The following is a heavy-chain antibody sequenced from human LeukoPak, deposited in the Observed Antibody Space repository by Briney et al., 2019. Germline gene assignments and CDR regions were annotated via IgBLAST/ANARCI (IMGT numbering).Heavy chain of an antibody. V-gene: IGHV4-34*01. CDR3: ARAAGGSLD. CDR1: GGSFSGYY. CDR2: ISHSGST. J-gene: IGHJ4*02. Sequence: SETLSLTCAVYGGSFSGYYWSWIRQPPGKGLEWIGEISHSGSTNYNPSLKSRVTISVDTSKNQFSLKLSSVTAADTAVYYCARAAGGSLDWGQGTLVTVSS. D-gene: IGHD1-26*01.